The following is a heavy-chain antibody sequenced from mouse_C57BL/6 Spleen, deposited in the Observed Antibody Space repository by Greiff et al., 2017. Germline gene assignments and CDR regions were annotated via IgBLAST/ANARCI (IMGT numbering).Heavy chain of an antibody. CDR2: INPNNGGT. D-gene: IGHD4-1*01. CDR1: GYTFPDYN. Sequence: EVQLQESGPELVKPGASVKIPCKASGYTFPDYNMAWVKQSHGKNFEWIGDINPNNGGTIYNQKFKGKATLTVDKSSSTAYMELRSLTSEDTAVYYCARTGANWVFDYWGQGTTLTVSS. V-gene: IGHV1-18*01. J-gene: IGHJ2*01. CDR3: ARTGANWVFDY.